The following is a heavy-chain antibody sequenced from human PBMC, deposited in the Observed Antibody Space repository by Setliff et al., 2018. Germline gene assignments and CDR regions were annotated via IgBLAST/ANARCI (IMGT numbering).Heavy chain of an antibody. CDR3: ARAGLLWFGDLYYFDY. Sequence: SVKVSCKAPGGTFSSYAISWVRQAPGQGLEWMGGIIPIFGTANYAQKFQGRVTITTDESTSTAYMELSSLRSEDTAVYYCARAGLLWFGDLYYFDYWGQGTLVTVSS. CDR2: IIPIFGTA. J-gene: IGHJ4*02. V-gene: IGHV1-69*05. CDR1: GGTFSSYA. D-gene: IGHD3-10*01.